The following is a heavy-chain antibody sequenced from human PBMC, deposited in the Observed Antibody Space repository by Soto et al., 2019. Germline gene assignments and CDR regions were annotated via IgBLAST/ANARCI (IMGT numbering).Heavy chain of an antibody. CDR3: ARDRFSYYYDSSGYFDY. D-gene: IGHD3-22*01. J-gene: IGHJ4*02. Sequence: SETLSLTCTVSGGSISSGDYYWSWIRQPPGKGLEWIGYIYYSGSTYYNPSLKSRVTISVDTSKNQFSLKLSSVTAADTAVYYCARDRFSYYYDSSGYFDYWGQGTLVTVS. CDR1: GGSISSGDYY. CDR2: IYYSGST. V-gene: IGHV4-30-4*01.